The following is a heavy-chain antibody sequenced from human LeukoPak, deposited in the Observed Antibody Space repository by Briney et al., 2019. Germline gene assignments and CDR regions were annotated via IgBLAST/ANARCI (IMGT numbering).Heavy chain of an antibody. CDR3: ARGYATVTYNWFDP. Sequence: SETLSLTCAVYGESFSGYYWSWIHQPPGKGLEWIGEINHSGSTNYNPSLKSRVTISGDTSKKQFSLKLNSVTAADTAVYYCARGYATVTYNWFDPWGQGTLVTVSS. CDR1: GESFSGYY. D-gene: IGHD4-17*01. V-gene: IGHV4-34*01. J-gene: IGHJ5*02. CDR2: INHSGST.